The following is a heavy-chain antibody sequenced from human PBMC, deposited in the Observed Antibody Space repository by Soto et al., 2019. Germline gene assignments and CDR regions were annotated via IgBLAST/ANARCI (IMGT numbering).Heavy chain of an antibody. CDR3: ARGLTGGLGVVVIAPGFDY. CDR2: INHSGST. CDR1: GGSFSGYY. J-gene: IGHJ4*02. V-gene: IGHV4-34*01. Sequence: QVQLQQWGAGLLKPSETLSLTCAVYGGSFSGYYWSWIRQPPGKGLEWLGEINHSGSTNYNPSLKSRVTISVDTSKNQFSLKLSSVTAADTAVYYCARGLTGGLGVVVIAPGFDYWGQGTLVTVSS. D-gene: IGHD2-21*01.